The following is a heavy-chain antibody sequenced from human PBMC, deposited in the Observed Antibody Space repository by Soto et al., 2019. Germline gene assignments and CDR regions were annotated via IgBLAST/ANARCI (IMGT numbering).Heavy chain of an antibody. Sequence: GGSLRLSCAASGFTFSSYSMNWVRQAPGKGLEWVSSISSSSSYIYYADSVKGRFTISRDNAKNSLFLQMNSLRAEDTAVYYCASDIVVVPAAIGSFYGMDVWGRETTVTGSS. D-gene: IGHD2-2*01. V-gene: IGHV3-21*01. CDR1: GFTFSSYS. CDR3: ASDIVVVPAAIGSFYGMDV. CDR2: ISSSSSYI. J-gene: IGHJ6*02.